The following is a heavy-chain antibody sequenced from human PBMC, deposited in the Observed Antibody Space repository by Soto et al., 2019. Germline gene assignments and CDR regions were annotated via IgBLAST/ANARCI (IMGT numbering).Heavy chain of an antibody. D-gene: IGHD3-10*01. V-gene: IGHV4-34*01. CDR3: ARAVYGSGLDY. CDR1: GGSFSGYC. Sequence: QVQLQQWGAGLLKPSETLSLTCAVYGGSFSGYCWSWIRQPPGKGLEWIGEINHSGSTNYNPSLKSRVTISVDTSKNQFSLKLSSVTAADTAVYYCARAVYGSGLDYWGQGTLVTVSS. J-gene: IGHJ4*02. CDR2: INHSGST.